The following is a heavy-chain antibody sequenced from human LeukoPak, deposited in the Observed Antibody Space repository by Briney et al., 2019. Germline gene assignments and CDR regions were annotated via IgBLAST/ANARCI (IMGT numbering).Heavy chain of an antibody. Sequence: PGGSLRFSCAASGFTFSSYAMSWVRQAPGKGLEWVSAISGSGGSTYYADSVKGRFTISRDNSKNTLYLQMNSLRAEDTAVYYCANKRDWNFYFDYWGQGTLVTVSS. D-gene: IGHD1-7*01. CDR2: ISGSGGST. CDR1: GFTFSSYA. CDR3: ANKRDWNFYFDY. V-gene: IGHV3-23*01. J-gene: IGHJ4*02.